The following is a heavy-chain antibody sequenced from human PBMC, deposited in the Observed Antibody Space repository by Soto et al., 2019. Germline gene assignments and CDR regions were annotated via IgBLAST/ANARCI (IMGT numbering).Heavy chain of an antibody. CDR1: GFTFSSYS. D-gene: IGHD3-10*01. V-gene: IGHV3-23*01. CDR3: AKKVNSGSGSQYFDY. Sequence: EVQLLESGGSLVQPEGSLRLSCEASGFTFSSYSMSWVRQAPGKGLEWVSGFRSSGDDGTTYYADSVKGRSTISRDNSKNTLFLQMNSLRDEDTAIYYCAKKVNSGSGSQYFDYWGQGTLVTVSS. J-gene: IGHJ4*02. CDR2: FRSSGDDGTT.